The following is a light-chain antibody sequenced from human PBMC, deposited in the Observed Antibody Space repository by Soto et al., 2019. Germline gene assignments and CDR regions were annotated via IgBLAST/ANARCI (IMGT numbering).Light chain of an antibody. CDR2: QTS. J-gene: IGKJ1*01. CDR3: HQRQSWPRT. Sequence: EIVLTQSPATLSSFPCDRVTLPCRASQYINTRLAWYQHRPGQAPRLLIYQTSIRAAGIPARFSASGSGTDFTLTISDVQPEDFALYYCHQRQSWPRTFGQGTKVDIK. V-gene: IGKV3-11*01. CDR1: QYINTR.